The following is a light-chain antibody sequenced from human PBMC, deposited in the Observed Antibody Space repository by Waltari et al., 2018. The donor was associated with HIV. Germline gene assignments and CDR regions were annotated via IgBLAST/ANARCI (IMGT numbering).Light chain of an antibody. CDR2: GAS. V-gene: IGLV2-14*01. Sequence: QSALTQTASVSGSPGQSITISCTGTSSAVSGYDHVRWYQQHPGKAPKLVIYGASNRPSGISHRFSGYRSGNTACLTISGLQAEDEAYYFCSSYTSSNTLVFGGGTKVTVL. CDR1: SSAVSGYDH. J-gene: IGLJ2*01. CDR3: SSYTSSNTLV.